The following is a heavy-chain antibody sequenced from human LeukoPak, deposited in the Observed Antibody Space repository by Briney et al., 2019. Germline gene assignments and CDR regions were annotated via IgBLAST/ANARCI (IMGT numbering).Heavy chain of an antibody. CDR3: AKEMATIRCDCGY. V-gene: IGHV3-23*01. D-gene: IGHD5-24*01. CDR2: ITDSGGNT. CDR1: GFTFSSYA. J-gene: IGHJ4*02. Sequence: GGSLRLSCSASGFTFSSYAMSWVRQAPGKGLEWVPAITDSGGNTYYAAPVKGRFTITIDTSKNTLYLQMNSRRAEDTAVYFCAKEMATIRCDCGYWGQGTLATVSA.